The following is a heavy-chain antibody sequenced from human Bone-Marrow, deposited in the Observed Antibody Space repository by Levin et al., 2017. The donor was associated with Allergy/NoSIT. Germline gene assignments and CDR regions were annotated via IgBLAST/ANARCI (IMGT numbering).Heavy chain of an antibody. Sequence: GGSLRLSCAASGFTFSSYSMNWVRQAPGKGLEWVSYISSSSSTIYYADSVKGRFTISRDNAKNSLYLQMNSLRAEDTAVYYCARDPGGYSYGYHFDYWGQGTLVTVSS. J-gene: IGHJ4*02. CDR1: GFTFSSYS. D-gene: IGHD5-18*01. CDR3: ARDPGGYSYGYHFDY. CDR2: ISSSSSTI. V-gene: IGHV3-48*01.